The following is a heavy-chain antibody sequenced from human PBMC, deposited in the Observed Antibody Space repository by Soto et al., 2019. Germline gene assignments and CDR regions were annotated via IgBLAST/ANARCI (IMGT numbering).Heavy chain of an antibody. V-gene: IGHV4-34*01. D-gene: IGHD6-19*01. CDR3: AXRMYSSGWFYYYYGMDV. CDR1: GGSFSCYY. Sequence: PSETLSLTCAVYGGSFSCYYWSWIRQPPGKGLEWIGEINHSGSTNYNPSLKSRVTISVDTSKNQFSLKLSSVTAADTAVYYCAXRMYSSGWFYYYYGMDVWGQGTTVTVSS. J-gene: IGHJ6*02. CDR2: INHSGST.